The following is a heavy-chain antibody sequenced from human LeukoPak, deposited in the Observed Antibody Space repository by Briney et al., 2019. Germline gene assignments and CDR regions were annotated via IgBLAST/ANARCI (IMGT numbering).Heavy chain of an antibody. V-gene: IGHV3-23*01. Sequence: GSLRLSCAASGFTFSVYAMSWVRQAPGKGLEWVSAISGSGGDTFYADSVKGRFTISRDNSKNTLFLQMNSLRAEDTAVYYCAKGNGWYPYYFDYWGQGTLVTVSS. CDR1: GFTFSVYA. CDR2: ISGSGGDT. D-gene: IGHD6-19*01. J-gene: IGHJ4*02. CDR3: AKGNGWYPYYFDY.